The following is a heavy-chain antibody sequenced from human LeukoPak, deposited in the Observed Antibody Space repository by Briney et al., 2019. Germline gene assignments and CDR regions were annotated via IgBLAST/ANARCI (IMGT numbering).Heavy chain of an antibody. Sequence: SETLSLTCTVSGGSISSSSYYWGWIRQPPGKGLEWIGYIYYSGSTNYNPSLKSRVTISVDTSKNQFSLKLSSVTAADTAVYYCASSMIDFWSGSSFDYWGQGTLVTVSS. D-gene: IGHD3-3*01. CDR2: IYYSGST. V-gene: IGHV4-61*05. CDR1: GGSISSSSYY. CDR3: ASSMIDFWSGSSFDY. J-gene: IGHJ4*02.